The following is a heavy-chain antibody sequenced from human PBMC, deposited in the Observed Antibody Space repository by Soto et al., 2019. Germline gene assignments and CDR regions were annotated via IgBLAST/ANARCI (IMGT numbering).Heavy chain of an antibody. CDR1: GYTLTELS. D-gene: IGHD1-26*01. Sequence: ASVKVSCKVSGYTLTELSMHWVRQAPGKGLEWMGGFDPEDGETIYAQKFQGRVTMTEDTSTDTAYMELSSLRSEDTAVYYCATGGGSYFNYYYGMDVWGQGTTVTVSS. V-gene: IGHV1-24*01. CDR3: ATGGGSYFNYYYGMDV. J-gene: IGHJ6*02. CDR2: FDPEDGET.